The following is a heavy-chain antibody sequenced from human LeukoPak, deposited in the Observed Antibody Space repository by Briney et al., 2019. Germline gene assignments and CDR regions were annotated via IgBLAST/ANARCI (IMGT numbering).Heavy chain of an antibody. J-gene: IGHJ3*02. V-gene: IGHV6-1*01. CDR1: GDSVSSKSAA. CDR3: ARSVDIVATVRSNAFDI. D-gene: IGHD5-12*01. CDR2: TYYRSKWSN. Sequence: SQTPSLTCAISGDSVSSKSAAWNWIRQSPSRGLEWLGRTYYRSKWSNDYAVSVKSRITVNPDTSKNQFSLQLNSVTPEDTAVYYCARSVDIVATVRSNAFDIWGQGTVVTVSS.